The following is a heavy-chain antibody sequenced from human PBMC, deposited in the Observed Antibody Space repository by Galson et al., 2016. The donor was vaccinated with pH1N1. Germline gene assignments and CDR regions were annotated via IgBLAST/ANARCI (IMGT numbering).Heavy chain of an antibody. V-gene: IGHV1-24*01. CDR2: FGLDVGET. Sequence: SVKVSCKVSGHPLSDLSMHWVRQAPGKGLEWMGGFGLDVGETVYAQKFRDRVTMTEDTSTDTAYMELNSLTSDDTAVDYCATPVRVNYVSPADSWGQGTLVIVSS. D-gene: IGHD3-16*01. CDR1: GHPLSDLS. CDR3: ATPVRVNYVSPADS. J-gene: IGHJ4*02.